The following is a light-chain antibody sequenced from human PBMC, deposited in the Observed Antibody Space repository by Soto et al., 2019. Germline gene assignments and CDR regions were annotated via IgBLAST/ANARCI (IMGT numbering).Light chain of an antibody. CDR2: GAS. CDR3: QQYGSSRT. Sequence: EIVLTQSPGTLSLSPGERATLSCRASQSVSSSYLAWYQQKPGQAPRLLIYGASCRATGIPDRFSGSGSGTDFTLTISRLEPEDFAVYYCQQYGSSRTFGQGTKVDIK. V-gene: IGKV3-20*01. CDR1: QSVSSSY. J-gene: IGKJ1*01.